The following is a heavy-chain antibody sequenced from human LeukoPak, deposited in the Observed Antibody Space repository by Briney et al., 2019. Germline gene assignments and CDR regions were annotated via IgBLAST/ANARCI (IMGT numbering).Heavy chain of an antibody. CDR3: AREVSRGRSGYQIDY. J-gene: IGHJ4*02. CDR2: IDYSAYT. V-gene: IGHV4-59*01. D-gene: IGHD3-22*01. Sequence: KPSETLSLTCAVYGGSFSGYYWTWIRQPPGKGLEWIGYIDYSAYTKYNPSLKSRVTISVDTSKNQFSLSLSSLTAADTAVYYCAREVSRGRSGYQIDYWGPGTLVTVSS. CDR1: GGSFSGYY.